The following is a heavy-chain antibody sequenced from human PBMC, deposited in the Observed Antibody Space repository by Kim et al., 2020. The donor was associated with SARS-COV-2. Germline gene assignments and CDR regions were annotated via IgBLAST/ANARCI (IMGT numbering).Heavy chain of an antibody. J-gene: IGHJ4*02. CDR3: ASLRGYRNGWFDVDY. D-gene: IGHD6-19*01. CDR2: IAHDGSDQ. V-gene: IGHV3-30*04. Sequence: GGSLRLSCAASGFTFTRYPMHWVRQAPGKGLEWVAVIAHDGSDQSYADSVKGRFTISRDNSKNTLYLQMNSLIPDDTAVYYCASLRGYRNGWFDVDYWGQGTLVTVSS. CDR1: GFTFTRYP.